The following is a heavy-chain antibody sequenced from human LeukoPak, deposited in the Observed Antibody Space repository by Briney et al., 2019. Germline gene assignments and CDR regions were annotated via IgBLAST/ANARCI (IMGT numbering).Heavy chain of an antibody. V-gene: IGHV3-15*01. CDR1: GFTFSNAW. J-gene: IGHJ4*02. Sequence: KAGGSLRLSCAASGFTFSNAWMSWVRQAPGKGLEWVGRIKSKTDGGTTDYAAPVKGRFTISRDDSKNTLYLQMNSLNTADTAVYYCTTDPRNEYYFDYWGQGTLVTVSS. CDR2: IKSKTDGGTT. D-gene: IGHD1-1*01. CDR3: TTDPRNEYYFDY.